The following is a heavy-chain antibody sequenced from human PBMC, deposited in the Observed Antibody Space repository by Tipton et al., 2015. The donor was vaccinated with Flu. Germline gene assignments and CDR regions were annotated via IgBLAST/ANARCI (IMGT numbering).Heavy chain of an antibody. D-gene: IGHD3-10*01. CDR1: GYSISSGYY. CDR2: IYHSGST. CDR3: ASPLTMARALHAFDI. J-gene: IGHJ3*02. V-gene: IGHV4-38-2*01. Sequence: TLSLTCAVSGYSISSGYYWGWIRQPPGKGLEWIGSIYHSGSTYYNPSLKSRVTISVDTSKNQFSLKLSSVTAADTAVYYCASPLTMARALHAFDIWGQGTMVTVSS.